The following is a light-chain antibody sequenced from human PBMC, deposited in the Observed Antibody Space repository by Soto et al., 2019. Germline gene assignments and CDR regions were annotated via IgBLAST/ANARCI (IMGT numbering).Light chain of an antibody. CDR3: AAWDDTLNGPL. Sequence: QAVVTQPPSASGTPGQTVTISCSGSRSNVGRNAVSWYQQVPGMAPKLLVFATNKRPSGVPDRFSGSASGASASLAISGLQSEDEADYYCAAWDDTLNGPLFGRGTKLTVL. J-gene: IGLJ2*01. CDR1: RSNVGRNA. V-gene: IGLV1-44*01. CDR2: ATN.